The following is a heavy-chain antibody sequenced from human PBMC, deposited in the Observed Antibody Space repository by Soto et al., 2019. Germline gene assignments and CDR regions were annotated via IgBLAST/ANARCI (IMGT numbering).Heavy chain of an antibody. J-gene: IGHJ4*02. CDR3: ASGGRGY. D-gene: IGHD2-15*01. CDR2: INSDGTSI. CDR1: GITFTTYW. V-gene: IGHV3-74*01. Sequence: GSLRLSCAASGITFTTYWMHWVRQVPGKGLVWVSRINSDGTSIGYADSVRGRFTISRDNARNTVYLQMNSLRAEDTAVYYCASGGRGYWGQGTLVTVSS.